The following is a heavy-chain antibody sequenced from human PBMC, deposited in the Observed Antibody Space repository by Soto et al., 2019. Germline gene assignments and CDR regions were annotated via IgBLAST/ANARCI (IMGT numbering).Heavy chain of an antibody. Sequence: SETLSLTCTVYGGSFTGYYWRWISEPPVKGLEWIGEINHRGSTNYNPSLKRRVTISVDTSKNQFSLKLNSVTAADTAVYYCARGSRVKIPAASGRDYYYHGLDVWGQGTAVT. V-gene: IGHV4-34*01. J-gene: IGHJ6*02. CDR1: GGSFTGYY. D-gene: IGHD6-25*01. CDR2: INHRGST. CDR3: ARGSRVKIPAASGRDYYYHGLDV.